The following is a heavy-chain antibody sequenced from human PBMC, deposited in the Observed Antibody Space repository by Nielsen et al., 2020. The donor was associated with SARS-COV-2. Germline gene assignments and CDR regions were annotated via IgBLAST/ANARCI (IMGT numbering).Heavy chain of an antibody. D-gene: IGHD2/OR15-2a*01. Sequence: GGSLRLSCAASGFTFSSYAMHWVRQAPGKGLEWVSYISSSGSTIYYADSVKGRFTISRDNAKNSLYLQMNSLRAEDTAVYYCARVLLGYYGMDVWGQGTTVTVSS. J-gene: IGHJ6*02. V-gene: IGHV3-48*04. CDR2: ISSSGSTI. CDR3: ARVLLGYYGMDV. CDR1: GFTFSSYA.